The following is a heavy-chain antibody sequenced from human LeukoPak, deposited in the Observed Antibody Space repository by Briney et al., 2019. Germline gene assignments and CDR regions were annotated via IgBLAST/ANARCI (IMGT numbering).Heavy chain of an antibody. Sequence: ASVKVSCKASGYTFTGYYMHWVRQAPGQGLEWMGWINPNSGGTNYAQKFQGRVTMTSYTSISKAYMELSRLRSDDTAVYYCARSRGSSWYDYWGESTLVRVFS. J-gene: IGHJ4*02. D-gene: IGHD6-13*01. CDR1: GYTFTGYY. CDR2: INPNSGGT. V-gene: IGHV1-2*02. CDR3: ARSRGSSWYDY.